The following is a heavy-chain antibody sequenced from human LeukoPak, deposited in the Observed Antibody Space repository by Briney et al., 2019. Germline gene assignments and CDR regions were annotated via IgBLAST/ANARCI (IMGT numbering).Heavy chain of an antibody. D-gene: IGHD3/OR15-3a*01. CDR3: ARASVDWLPHYYYYYYMDV. CDR1: GFTFSSYA. V-gene: IGHV3-30*04. CDR2: ISYDGSNK. J-gene: IGHJ6*03. Sequence: PGGSLRPSCAASGFTFSSYAMHWVRQAPGKGLEWVAVISYDGSNKYYADSVKGRFTISRDNSKNTLYLQMNSLRAEDTAVYYCARASVDWLPHYYYYYYMDVWGKGTTVTVSS.